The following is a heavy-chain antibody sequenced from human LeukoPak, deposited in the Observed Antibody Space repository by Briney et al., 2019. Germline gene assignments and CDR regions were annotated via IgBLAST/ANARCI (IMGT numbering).Heavy chain of an antibody. CDR3: ARDLSDRLSSGFWFDP. J-gene: IGHJ5*02. D-gene: IGHD6-19*01. CDR1: GYSISSGYY. Sequence: PSETLSLTCAVSGYSISSGYYWGWIRQPPGKGLEWIGSIYHSGSTYYNPSLKSRVTISVDTSKNQFSLRLNSVTAADAAVYYCARDLSDRLSSGFWFDPWGQGTLVTVSS. V-gene: IGHV4-38-2*02. CDR2: IYHSGST.